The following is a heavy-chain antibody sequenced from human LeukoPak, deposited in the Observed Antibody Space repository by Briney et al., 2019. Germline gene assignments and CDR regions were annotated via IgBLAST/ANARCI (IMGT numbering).Heavy chain of an antibody. V-gene: IGHV3-21*01. CDR3: ARVAALSHAFDI. Sequence: GGSLRLSCAASGFTFSSYSMNWVRQAPGKGLEWVSSISSSSSYIYYADSVKGRFTISRDNAKNSLSLQMNSLRAEDTAVYYCARVAALSHAFDIWGQGTMVTVSS. CDR1: GFTFSSYS. D-gene: IGHD6-19*01. J-gene: IGHJ3*02. CDR2: ISSSSSYI.